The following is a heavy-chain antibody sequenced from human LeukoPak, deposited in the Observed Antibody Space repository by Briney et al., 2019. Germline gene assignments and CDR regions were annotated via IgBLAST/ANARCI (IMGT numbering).Heavy chain of an antibody. D-gene: IGHD6-19*01. CDR3: ARRDSSGWEPRDAFDI. CDR1: GLTFSDYH. V-gene: IGHV4-39*01. CDR2: IYYSGST. Sequence: GSLRLSCAASGLTFSDYHMSWIRQPPGKGLEWIGSIYYSGSTYYNPSLKSRVTISVDTSKNQFSLKLSSVTAADTAVYYCARRDSSGWEPRDAFDIWGQGTMVTVSS. J-gene: IGHJ3*02.